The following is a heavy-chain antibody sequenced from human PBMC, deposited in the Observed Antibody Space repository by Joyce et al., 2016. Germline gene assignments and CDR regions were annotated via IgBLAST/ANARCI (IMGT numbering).Heavy chain of an antibody. CDR3: TTIFGVFESDSFDN. Sequence: EVQLVESGGGIVQPGGSLRLSCVASGFTFSRYLMQWVRQAPGKGLEWVSRVDGDGTNTRYAESVKGRFTISRDNAKNTLYLQMNTLRAEDTAVYYCTTIFGVFESDSFDNWGQGTLVAVSS. D-gene: IGHD3-3*01. CDR1: GFTFSRYL. V-gene: IGHV3-74*01. J-gene: IGHJ4*02. CDR2: VDGDGTNT.